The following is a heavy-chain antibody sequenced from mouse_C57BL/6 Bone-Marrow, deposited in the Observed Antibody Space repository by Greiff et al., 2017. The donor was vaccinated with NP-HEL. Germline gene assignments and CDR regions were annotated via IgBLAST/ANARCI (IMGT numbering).Heavy chain of an antibody. CDR1: GYTFTDYY. J-gene: IGHJ3*01. CDR3: ATDYEYVWFAY. CDR2: INPNNGGT. Sequence: EVQLQQSGPELVKPGASVKISCKASGYTFTDYYMNWVKQSHGKSLEWIGDINPNNGGTSYNQKFKGKATLTVDKSSSTAYMELRSLTSEDSAVYYCATDYEYVWFAYWGQGTLVTVSA. V-gene: IGHV1-26*01. D-gene: IGHD2-4*01.